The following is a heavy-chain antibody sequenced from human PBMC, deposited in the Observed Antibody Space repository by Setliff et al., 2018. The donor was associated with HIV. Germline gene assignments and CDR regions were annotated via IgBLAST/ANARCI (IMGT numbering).Heavy chain of an antibody. CDR1: GYMFIAYG. J-gene: IGHJ4*02. CDR3: ATLRSTSGWYPTGY. V-gene: IGHV1-69*04. Sequence: AASVKVSCKTSGYMFIAYGMSWVRQAPGQGLEWVGRIIPMLGTPNYAQKFQDRVTMTEDTSTNTAYMELSSLRSEDTAVYYCATLRSTSGWYPTGYWGQGTLVTVSS. D-gene: IGHD6-19*01. CDR2: IIPMLGTP.